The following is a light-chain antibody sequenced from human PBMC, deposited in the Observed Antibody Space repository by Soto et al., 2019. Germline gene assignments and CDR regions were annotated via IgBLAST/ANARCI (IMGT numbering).Light chain of an antibody. CDR2: GAS. V-gene: IGKV3-20*01. CDR1: QSVSSSS. Sequence: EIVLTQSPGTLSLSPGERATLSCRASQSVSSSSLTWYQQKPGQAPRLLIYGASSIATGIPDRFSGSGSGTDFTLTISRLEPEDFAVYYCQQYGSSPLTFGGGTKVEIK. CDR3: QQYGSSPLT. J-gene: IGKJ4*01.